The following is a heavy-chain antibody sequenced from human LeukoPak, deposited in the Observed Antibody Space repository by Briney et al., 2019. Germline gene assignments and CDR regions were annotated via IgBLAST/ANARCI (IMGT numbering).Heavy chain of an antibody. D-gene: IGHD2-15*01. CDR2: IYYSGST. CDR3: ARDASDGPYCSGGSCYIDY. V-gene: IGHV4-39*07. Sequence: SETLSLTCTVSGGSISSSSYYWGWIRQPPGKGLEWIGSIYYSGSTYYNPSLKSRVTISVDTSKNQFSLKLSSVTAADTAVYYCARDASDGPYCSGGSCYIDYWGQGTLVTVSS. J-gene: IGHJ4*02. CDR1: GGSISSSSYY.